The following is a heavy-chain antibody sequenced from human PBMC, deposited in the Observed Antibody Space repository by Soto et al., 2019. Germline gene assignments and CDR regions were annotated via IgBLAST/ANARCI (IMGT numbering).Heavy chain of an antibody. J-gene: IGHJ5*02. CDR3: ARSVFP. Sequence: PSETLSLTCTVSGGSIINSNFYWAWIRQPPGEGLEWIASIYYSGSTFYNPSLKSRVTISVDTSKNQFSLKLSSVTAADTAIYYCARSVFPWGQGTLVTVSS. CDR2: IYYSGST. CDR1: GGSIINSNFY. V-gene: IGHV4-39*07.